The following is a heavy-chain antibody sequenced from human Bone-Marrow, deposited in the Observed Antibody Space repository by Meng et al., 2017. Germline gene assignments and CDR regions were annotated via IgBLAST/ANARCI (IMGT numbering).Heavy chain of an antibody. CDR2: IYPGDSDT. Sequence: GESLKISCPGSEYSFTSYFIAWVRQMPGKGLEWMRSIYPGDSDTRYSPSFQGQVTISVDKSINTAYLQWGSLKASDSGMYFCARVGTTFNTAFPHWGQGTLVTVSS. V-gene: IGHV5-51*01. CDR3: ARVGTTFNTAFPH. J-gene: IGHJ1*01. CDR1: EYSFTSYF. D-gene: IGHD2-21*02.